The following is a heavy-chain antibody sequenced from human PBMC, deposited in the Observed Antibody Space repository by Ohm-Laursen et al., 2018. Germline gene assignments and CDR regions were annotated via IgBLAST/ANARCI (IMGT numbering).Heavy chain of an antibody. CDR3: ARDLEGQWLVRGDP. Sequence: SSVTVSCTASGYTFTSYYMHWVRQAPGQGLEWMGIINPSGGYTRYAQKFQGRVTMTRDTSTSTVYMELSSLRSEDTAVYYCARDLEGQWLVRGDPWGQGTLVTVSS. D-gene: IGHD6-19*01. V-gene: IGHV1-46*01. J-gene: IGHJ5*02. CDR1: GYTFTSYY. CDR2: INPSGGYT.